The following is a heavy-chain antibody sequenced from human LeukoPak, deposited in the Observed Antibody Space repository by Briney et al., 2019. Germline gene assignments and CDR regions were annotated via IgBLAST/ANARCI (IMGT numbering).Heavy chain of an antibody. Sequence: SSETLSLTCAVYGGSFSGYYWSWIRQPPGKGLEWIGEINHSGSTNYNPSLKSRVTISVDTSKNQFSLKLSSVTAADTAVYYCASRYYDFWSGYIDYWGQGTLVTVSS. CDR3: ASRYYDFWSGYIDY. V-gene: IGHV4-34*01. CDR1: GGSFSGYY. D-gene: IGHD3-3*01. J-gene: IGHJ4*02. CDR2: INHSGST.